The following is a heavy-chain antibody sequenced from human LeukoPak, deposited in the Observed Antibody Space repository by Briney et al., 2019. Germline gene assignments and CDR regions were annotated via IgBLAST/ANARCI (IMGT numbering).Heavy chain of an antibody. CDR3: ARGGPVTCDY. D-gene: IGHD4-17*01. CDR2: IIPIFGTA. Sequence: SVKVSCKASGCTFSSYAISWVRQAPGQGLEWMGGIIPIFGTANYAQTFQGRVTMTTDRSTSTAYLELRSLRSDDTAVYYCARGGPVTCDYWGQGTLVTVSS. CDR1: GCTFSSYA. V-gene: IGHV1-69*05. J-gene: IGHJ4*02.